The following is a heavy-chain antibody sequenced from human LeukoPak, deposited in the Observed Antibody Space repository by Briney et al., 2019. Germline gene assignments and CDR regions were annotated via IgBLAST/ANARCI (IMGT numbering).Heavy chain of an antibody. CDR2: IYYSGST. V-gene: IGHV4-59*12. CDR3: ARGYYYGGAFDI. D-gene: IGHD3-10*01. J-gene: IGHJ3*02. Sequence: SETLSLTCTVSGGSISSYYWSWIRQPPGKGLEWIGYIYYSGSTNYNPSLKSRVTISVDTSKNQFSLKLSSVTAADTAVYYCARGYYYGGAFDIWGQGTMVTVSS. CDR1: GGSISSYY.